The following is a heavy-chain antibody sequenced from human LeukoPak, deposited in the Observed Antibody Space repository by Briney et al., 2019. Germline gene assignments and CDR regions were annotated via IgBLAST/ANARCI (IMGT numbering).Heavy chain of an antibody. CDR2: INPSGGST. CDR1: GYTFTSYY. Sequence: ASVKVSCKASGYTFTSYYMHWVRQAPGQGLEWMGIINPSGGSTSYAQKFQGRVTMTRDTSTSTVYMELSSLRSEDTAVYYYARARHSSSWKDYYYYYMDVWGKGTTVTVSS. D-gene: IGHD6-13*01. CDR3: ARARHSSSWKDYYYYYMDV. J-gene: IGHJ6*03. V-gene: IGHV1-46*01.